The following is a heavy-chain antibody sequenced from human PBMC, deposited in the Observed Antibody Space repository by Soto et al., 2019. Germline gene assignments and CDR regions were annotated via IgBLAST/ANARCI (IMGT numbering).Heavy chain of an antibody. J-gene: IGHJ3*01. Sequence: EVQLVESGGGLIQPGGSLRLSCAASGFTFSSNDMNWVRQAPGKGLEWVSLIYSSGSTYYADSVKGRLTISRDNSKNTLYLKMSSIRAEDPDVYYCATRPLVPGASWGQGTMVNVS. D-gene: IGHD3-10*01. CDR1: GFTFSSND. V-gene: IGHV3-53*01. CDR2: IYSSGST. CDR3: ATRPLVPGAS.